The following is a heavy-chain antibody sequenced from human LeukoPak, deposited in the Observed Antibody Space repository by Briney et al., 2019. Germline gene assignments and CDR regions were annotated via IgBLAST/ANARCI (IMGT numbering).Heavy chain of an antibody. Sequence: SETLSLTCSVSGYSISSGNYWGWIRLPPGKGLQWIGSIYHSGSTYYNPSLKSRVTISVDTSKNQFSLKLSSVTAADTAAYYCARGRSSMVRGYYYYYMDVWGKGTTVTISS. D-gene: IGHD3-10*01. CDR2: IYHSGST. J-gene: IGHJ6*03. CDR1: GYSISSGNY. CDR3: ARGRSSMVRGYYYYYMDV. V-gene: IGHV4-38-2*02.